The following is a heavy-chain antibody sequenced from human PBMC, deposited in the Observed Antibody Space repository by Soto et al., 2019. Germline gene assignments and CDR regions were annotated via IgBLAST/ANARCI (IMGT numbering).Heavy chain of an antibody. Sequence: GESLKISCAASGFTFSSYGMHWVRQAPGKGLEWVAVIWYDGSNKYYADSVKGRFTISRDNSKNTLYLQMNSLRAEDTAVYYCAGGLTREDWFDPWGQGTLVTVSS. J-gene: IGHJ5*02. CDR3: AGGLTREDWFDP. CDR1: GFTFSSYG. D-gene: IGHD2-2*01. CDR2: IWYDGSNK. V-gene: IGHV3-33*01.